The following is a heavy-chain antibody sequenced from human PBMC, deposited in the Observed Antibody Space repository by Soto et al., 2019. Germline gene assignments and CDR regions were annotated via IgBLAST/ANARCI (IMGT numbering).Heavy chain of an antibody. CDR3: ARGTTVETGSY. Sequence: QVQLVQSGAEVKKPGASVKVSCKASGYTFSSYGINWVRQAPGQGLEWMGWISAYNGNTNYAQKIQGRDTMNTDTSTSTAYMELRSLRSDDTAEYYRARGTTVETGSYWGQGTLVTVSS. D-gene: IGHD4-17*01. V-gene: IGHV1-18*01. CDR1: GYTFSSYG. CDR2: ISAYNGNT. J-gene: IGHJ4*02.